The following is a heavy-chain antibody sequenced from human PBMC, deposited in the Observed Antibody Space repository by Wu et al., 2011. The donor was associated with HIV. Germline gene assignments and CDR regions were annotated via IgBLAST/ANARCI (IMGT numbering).Heavy chain of an antibody. CDR1: GNTFSGYA. CDR3: ARSGEAAEYYYYYMNV. J-gene: IGHJ6*03. CDR2: IIPNSGTT. V-gene: IGHV1-69*14. Sequence: QVQLVQSGAEVKKAGSSVKVSCKASGNTFSGYAFSWVRQAPGQGLEWMGGIIPNSGTTNYARKFQGRFTVTADTSTTTVHMELRSLRSEDTAVYYCARSGEAAEYYYYYMNVWGKGTTVTISS. D-gene: IGHD2-15*01.